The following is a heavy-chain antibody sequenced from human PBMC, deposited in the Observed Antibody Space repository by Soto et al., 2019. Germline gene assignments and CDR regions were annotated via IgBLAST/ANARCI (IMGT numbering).Heavy chain of an antibody. J-gene: IGHJ4*02. CDR3: AKDQFSYDILTGYPNYFDY. Sequence: GGSLRLSCAASGFTFSSYAMSWVRQAPGKGLEWVSAISGSGGSTYYADSAKGRFTISRDNSKNTLYLQMNSLRAEDTAVYYCAKDQFSYDILTGYPNYFDYWGQGTLVTVSS. CDR2: ISGSGGST. CDR1: GFTFSSYA. D-gene: IGHD3-9*01. V-gene: IGHV3-23*01.